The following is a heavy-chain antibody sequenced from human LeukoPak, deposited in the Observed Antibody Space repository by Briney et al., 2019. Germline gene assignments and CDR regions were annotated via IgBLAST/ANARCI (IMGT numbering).Heavy chain of an antibody. Sequence: PSETLSLTCTVSGGSISSSSYYWGWIRQPPGKGLEWIGSIYYSGSTYYNPSLKSRVTISVDTSKNQFSLKLSSVTAADTAVYYCARDQRQVGATYYWGQGTLVTVSS. V-gene: IGHV4-39*07. CDR3: ARDQRQVGATYY. CDR1: GGSISSSSYY. CDR2: IYYSGST. D-gene: IGHD1-26*01. J-gene: IGHJ4*02.